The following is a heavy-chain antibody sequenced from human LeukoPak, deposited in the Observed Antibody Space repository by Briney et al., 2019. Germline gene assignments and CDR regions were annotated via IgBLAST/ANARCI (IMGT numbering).Heavy chain of an antibody. CDR1: GGSTNSNMDY. V-gene: IGHV4-39*01. D-gene: IGHD6-13*01. J-gene: IGHJ5*02. Sequence: PSETLSLTCTVSGGSTNSNMDYWGWIRQPPGKPLEFIGNIYYIGTTYYNPSLKSRVSISLDTSKNQFSLRLTSVTAADTAVYYCARRPASSWYNSWGQGTLVTVSS. CDR3: ARRPASSWYNS. CDR2: IYYIGTT.